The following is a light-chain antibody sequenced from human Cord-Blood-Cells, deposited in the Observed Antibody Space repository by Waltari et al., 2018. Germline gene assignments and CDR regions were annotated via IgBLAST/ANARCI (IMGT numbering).Light chain of an antibody. J-gene: IGKJ4*01. Sequence: EIVMTQTPAPLSVSPGKSDTLPCRASQSVSSNLAWYQQKPGQAPRLLLYGASIRATGIPARFSGSGSVTEFTLTISSLQSEDFAVYYCQQYNNWPPLTFGGGTKVEIK. CDR3: QQYNNWPPLT. V-gene: IGKV3D-15*01. CDR2: GAS. CDR1: QSVSSN.